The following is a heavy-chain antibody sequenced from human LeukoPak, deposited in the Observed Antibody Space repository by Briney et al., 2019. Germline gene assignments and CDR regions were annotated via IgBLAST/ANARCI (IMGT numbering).Heavy chain of an antibody. V-gene: IGHV3-74*01. CDR2: IRSDGSST. CDR3: VGAHVAAY. CDR1: GFTFSSYW. J-gene: IGHJ4*02. D-gene: IGHD3-10*01. Sequence: PGGSLRLSCAASGFTFSSYWMHWVRQAPGKGLVWVSRIRSDGSSTDYADSVKGRFTISRDNAKSTLYLQMNSLRAEDTAVYYCVGAHVAAYWGQGTLVTVSS.